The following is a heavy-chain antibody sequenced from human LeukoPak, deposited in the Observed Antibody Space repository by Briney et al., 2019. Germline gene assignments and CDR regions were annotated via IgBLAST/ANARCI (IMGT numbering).Heavy chain of an antibody. CDR1: GFTFTSYG. V-gene: IGHV1-18*01. D-gene: IGHD3-16*01. J-gene: IGHJ4*02. CDR2: ISVYNGKT. Sequence: GGSLRLSCAASGFTFTSYGVSWVRQAPGQGLEWMGWISVYNGKTSYAQKFQGRVTMTTDTSTSTAYMELRSLRSDDTAVYYCARWGVPSSGIDYWGQGTLVIVSS. CDR3: ARWGVPSSGIDY.